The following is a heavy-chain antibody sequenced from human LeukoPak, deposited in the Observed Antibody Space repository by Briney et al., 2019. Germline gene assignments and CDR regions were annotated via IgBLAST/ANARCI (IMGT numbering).Heavy chain of an antibody. Sequence: SETLSLTCAVYGGSFSGYYCSWIRQPPGKGLEWIGEINHSGSTNYNPSLKSRVTISVDTSKNQFSLKLSSVTAADTAVYYCARENYDILTGYYSGSASAPTTFHY. V-gene: IGHV4-34*01. CDR2: INHSGST. D-gene: IGHD3-9*01. J-gene: IGHJ4*01. CDR1: GGSFSGYY. CDR3: ARENYDILTGYYSGSASAPTTFHY.